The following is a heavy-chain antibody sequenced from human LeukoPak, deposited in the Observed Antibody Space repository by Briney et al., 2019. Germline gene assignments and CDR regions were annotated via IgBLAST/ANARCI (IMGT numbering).Heavy chain of an antibody. Sequence: SYXINWXRQAXXXGXXWXGWMNPNSGNTGYAQKFQGRVTMTRNTSISTAYMELSSLRSEDTAVYYCARGPGGVGYGMDVWGQGTTVTVSS. CDR1: SYX. CDR2: MNPNSGNT. D-gene: IGHD1-26*01. CDR3: ARGPGGVGYGMDV. V-gene: IGHV1-8*01. J-gene: IGHJ6*02.